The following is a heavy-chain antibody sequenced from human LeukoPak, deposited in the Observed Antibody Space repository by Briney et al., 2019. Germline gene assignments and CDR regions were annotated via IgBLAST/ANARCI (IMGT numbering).Heavy chain of an antibody. V-gene: IGHV3-21*01. Sequence: GGSLRLSCAAAGFTFNNYAMSWVRQAPGKGLEWVSSISSSSSYIYYADSVKGRFTISRDNAKNSLYLQMNSLRAEDTAVYYCASLDCSSTSCYGNFDYWGQGTLVTVSS. D-gene: IGHD2-2*01. CDR1: GFTFNNYA. CDR3: ASLDCSSTSCYGNFDY. CDR2: ISSSSSYI. J-gene: IGHJ4*02.